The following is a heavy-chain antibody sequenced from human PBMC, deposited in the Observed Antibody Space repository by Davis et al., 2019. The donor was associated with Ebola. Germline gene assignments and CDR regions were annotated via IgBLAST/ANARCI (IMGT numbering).Heavy chain of an antibody. V-gene: IGHV3-23*01. D-gene: IGHD6-6*01. CDR2: SRGSGGT. Sequence: GESLKISCAASGLTFSSYDMSWVRQAPGKGLEWVSSSRGSGGTWYADSVKGRFTMSRDSSKNALYLQMNNLRAEDTAVYYCAKGVRTASSVSYWGQGTLVTVSS. CDR1: GLTFSSYD. CDR3: AKGVRTASSVSY. J-gene: IGHJ4*02.